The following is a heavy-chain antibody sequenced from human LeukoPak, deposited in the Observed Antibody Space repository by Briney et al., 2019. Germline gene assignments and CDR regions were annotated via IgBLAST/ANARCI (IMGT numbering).Heavy chain of an antibody. CDR3: ARPDHCSSTSCYTVDYYYYYGMDV. CDR1: GGTFSSYA. CDR2: IIPTFGTA. V-gene: IGHV1-69*13. J-gene: IGHJ6*02. D-gene: IGHD2-2*02. Sequence: SVKVSCKASGGTFSSYAISWVRQAPGQGLEWMGGIIPTFGTANYAQKFQGRVTITADESTSTAYMELSSLRSEDTAVYYCARPDHCSSTSCYTVDYYYYYGMDVWGQGTTVTVSS.